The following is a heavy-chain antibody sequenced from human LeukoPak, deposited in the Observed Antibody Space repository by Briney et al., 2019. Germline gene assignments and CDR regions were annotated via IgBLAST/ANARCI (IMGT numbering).Heavy chain of an antibody. CDR2: IYYSGST. CDR3: ARQRVVITTDWYFDL. CDR1: GGSISSYY. J-gene: IGHJ2*01. D-gene: IGHD3-22*01. V-gene: IGHV4-59*08. Sequence: SETLSLTCTVSGGSISSYYWSWIRQLPGKGLEWIGYIYYSGSTNYNPSLKSRVTISVDTSKNQFSLKLSSVTAADTAVYYCARQRVVITTDWYFDLWGRGTLVTVSS.